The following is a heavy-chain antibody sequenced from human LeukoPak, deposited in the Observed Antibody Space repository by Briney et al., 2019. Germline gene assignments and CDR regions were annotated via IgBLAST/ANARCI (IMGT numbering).Heavy chain of an antibody. CDR2: ISYDGTDK. Sequence: GGSLRLSCAASGFTFSSYALHWVRQAPGKGLEWVAIISYDGTDKYNADSVKGRFTISRDNSKNTLYLQMNNLRPEDTAVYYSVKDDSCGAARCPGWLDPWGQGTLVTVSS. J-gene: IGHJ5*02. CDR1: GFTFSSYA. CDR3: VKDDSCGAARCPGWLDP. D-gene: IGHD2-21*01. V-gene: IGHV3-30*04.